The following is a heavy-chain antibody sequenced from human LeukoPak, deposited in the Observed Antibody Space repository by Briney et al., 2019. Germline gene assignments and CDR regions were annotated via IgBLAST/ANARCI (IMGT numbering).Heavy chain of an antibody. J-gene: IGHJ6*02. CDR2: IWYDGSNK. CDR1: GFTFSSYG. V-gene: IGHV3-33*01. D-gene: IGHD4-17*01. CDR3: ARDQGTTDYGEICYYYYGMDA. Sequence: GGSLRLSCAASGFTFSSYGMHWVRQAPGKGLEWVAVIWYDGSNKYYADSVKGRFTISRDNSKNTLYLQMNSLRAEDTAVYYCARDQGTTDYGEICYYYYGMDAWGQGTTVTVSS.